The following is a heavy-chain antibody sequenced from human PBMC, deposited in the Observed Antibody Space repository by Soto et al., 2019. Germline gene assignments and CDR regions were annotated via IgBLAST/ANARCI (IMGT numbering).Heavy chain of an antibody. J-gene: IGHJ4*02. CDR2: ISGSGGST. CDR1: GFTFSSYA. Sequence: PGGSLRLSCAVSGFTFSSYAMSWVRQAPGKGLEWVSAISGSGGSTYHADSVKGRFTISRDNSKNTLYLQMNSLRAEDTAVYYCAKGSASGSPYYFDCWGQGALVTVSS. CDR3: AKGSASGSPYYFDC. D-gene: IGHD6-25*01. V-gene: IGHV3-23*01.